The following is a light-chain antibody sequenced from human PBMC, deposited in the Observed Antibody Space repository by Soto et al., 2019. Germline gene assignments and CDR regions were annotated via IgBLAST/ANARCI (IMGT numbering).Light chain of an antibody. J-gene: IGKJ2*01. CDR2: DAS. Sequence: DIQMTQSPSTLSASVGDRVTITCRASQSISSWLAWYQQKPGKVPKVLIYDASTLESGVPSRFSGSGSGTEFTLTISSLQPEDFATYCCQQYSGPLYAFGQGTKLEI. CDR1: QSISSW. V-gene: IGKV1-5*01. CDR3: QQYSGPLYA.